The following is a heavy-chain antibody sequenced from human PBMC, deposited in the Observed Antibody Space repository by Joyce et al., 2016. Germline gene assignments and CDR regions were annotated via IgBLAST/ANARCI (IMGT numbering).Heavy chain of an antibody. CDR1: GGNFYDYT. D-gene: IGHD2/OR15-2a*01. J-gene: IGHJ3*02. V-gene: IGHV1-69*04. CDR2: ISPIVGVA. Sequence: VQLVQSGAEVKKPGSSVKVSCKVSGGNFYDYTSTWVRQAPGQGLEWMGRISPIVGVANYARKFRGRVALTADKSTATAYLELNSLRLDDTAMFFCTRGRIEYSKTFNAYDIWGQGTMVTVSS. CDR3: TRGRIEYSKTFNAYDI.